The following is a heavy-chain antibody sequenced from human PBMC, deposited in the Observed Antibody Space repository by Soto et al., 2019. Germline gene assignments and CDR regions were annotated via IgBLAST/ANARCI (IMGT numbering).Heavy chain of an antibody. CDR3: AGQRYYDILTGYYRYFDY. Sequence: SETLSLTCTVSGGSISSSSYYWGWIRQPPGKGLERIGSIYYSGSTYYNPSLKSRVTISVDTSKNQFSLKLSSVTAADTAVYYCAGQRYYDILTGYYRYFDYWGQGTLVTVSS. CDR2: IYYSGST. CDR1: GGSISSSSYY. D-gene: IGHD3-9*01. J-gene: IGHJ4*02. V-gene: IGHV4-39*01.